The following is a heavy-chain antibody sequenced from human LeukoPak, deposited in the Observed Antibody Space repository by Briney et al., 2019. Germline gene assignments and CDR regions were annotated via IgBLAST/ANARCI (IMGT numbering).Heavy chain of an antibody. D-gene: IGHD3-10*01. CDR3: AREAGYYGSGSTY. CDR2: IYYSGST. CDR1: GGSISSGDYY. V-gene: IGHV4-30-4*01. Sequence: SETLSLTCTVSGGSISSGDYYWSWIRQPPGKGLEWIGYIYYSGSTYYNPSLKSRVTISVDTSKNQFSLKLSSVTAADTAVYYCAREAGYYGSGSTYWGQGTLVTVSS. J-gene: IGHJ4*02.